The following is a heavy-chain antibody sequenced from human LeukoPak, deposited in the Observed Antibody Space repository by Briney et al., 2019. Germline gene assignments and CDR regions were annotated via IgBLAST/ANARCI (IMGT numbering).Heavy chain of an antibody. V-gene: IGHV1-8*01. J-gene: IGHJ6*02. Sequence: ASVKVSCKASGYTFTSYDINWVRQATGQGLEWMGWMNPNSGNTGYAQKFQGRVTMTRNTSISTAYMELSSLRSEDTAVYYCARVGDRNYYYGMDVWGQGTTVTVSS. D-gene: IGHD3-16*01. CDR2: MNPNSGNT. CDR1: GYTFTSYD. CDR3: ARVGDRNYYYGMDV.